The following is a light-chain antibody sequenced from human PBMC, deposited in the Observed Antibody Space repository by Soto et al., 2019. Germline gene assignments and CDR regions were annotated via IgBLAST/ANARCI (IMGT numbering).Light chain of an antibody. V-gene: IGKV1-33*01. Sequence: DIQMTQSPSSLSASVGDRVTITCQASQDISNYLNWYQQKPGKAPKLLIYDASNLETGVPSRFSGSGSGTDFTFTISSLQPEDIATYYCQQYGNPPYTFGQGTKLEIK. J-gene: IGKJ2*01. CDR2: DAS. CDR1: QDISNY. CDR3: QQYGNPPYT.